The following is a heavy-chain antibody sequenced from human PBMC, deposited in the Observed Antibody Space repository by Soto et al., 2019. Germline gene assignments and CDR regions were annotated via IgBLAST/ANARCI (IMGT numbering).Heavy chain of an antibody. J-gene: IGHJ4*02. D-gene: IGHD3-9*01. V-gene: IGHV1-69*13. Sequence: SVKVSCKASGYTFTSYGISWVRQAPGQGLEWMGGIIPIFGTANYAQKFQGRVTITADESTSTAYMELSSLRSEDTAVYYCARARGDILTGQISYYFDYWGQGTLVTVSS. CDR2: IIPIFGTA. CDR1: GYTFTSYG. CDR3: ARARGDILTGQISYYFDY.